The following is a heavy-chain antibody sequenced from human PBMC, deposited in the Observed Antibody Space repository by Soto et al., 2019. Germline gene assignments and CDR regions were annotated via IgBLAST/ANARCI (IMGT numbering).Heavy chain of an antibody. Sequence: QVQLVQSGAEVKKPGSSVKVSCKASADTFNSYSLSWLRQAPGQRLEWMGGITPVFGTADYAQSFEDRLTLTADDSTSTVYKELSRMMSDDTAVYYFASSLEGTLVTNWFDPWGQAALVIV. CDR1: ADTFNSYS. D-gene: IGHD2-21*02. CDR2: ITPVFGTA. J-gene: IGHJ5*02. V-gene: IGHV1-69*01. CDR3: ASSLEGTLVTNWFDP.